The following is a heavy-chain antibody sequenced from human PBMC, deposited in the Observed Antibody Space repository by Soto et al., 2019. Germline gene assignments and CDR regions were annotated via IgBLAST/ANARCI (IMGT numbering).Heavy chain of an antibody. CDR3: ARDIDNRDYYYGLDV. CDR2: ISNSGNTI. J-gene: IGHJ6*02. Sequence: EVQLVESGGGLVQPGGSLRLSCVASGFVFKNYEMNWVRQAPGKGLEWISYISNSGNTIYVADSMRGRFTISRDSAKNSLFLQMNSLRADDTAVYYCARDIDNRDYYYGLDVWGQGTTVTVSS. V-gene: IGHV3-48*03. D-gene: IGHD1-20*01. CDR1: GFVFKNYE.